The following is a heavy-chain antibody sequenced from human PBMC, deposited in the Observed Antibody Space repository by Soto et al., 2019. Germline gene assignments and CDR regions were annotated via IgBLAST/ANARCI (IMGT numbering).Heavy chain of an antibody. V-gene: IGHV4-61*08. J-gene: IGHJ4*02. CDR3: ARLGIGWEFPFDY. Sequence: QVQLQESGPGLVKPSETLSLTCIVSGGSVSNDAYYWSWIRQPPGKGLEWIGYIYHSGSTYYNPSLTRRVTISADTSANQFSLKVSSVTAADTAVYYCARLGIGWEFPFDYWCQRTLVNVSS. D-gene: IGHD1-26*01. CDR1: GGSVSNDAYY. CDR2: IYHSGST.